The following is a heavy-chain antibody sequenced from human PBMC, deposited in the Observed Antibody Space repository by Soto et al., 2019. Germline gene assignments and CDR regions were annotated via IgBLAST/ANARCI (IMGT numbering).Heavy chain of an antibody. Sequence: GGSLRLSCAASGFTFSSYAMSWVRQAPGKGLEWVSSISGGGNDRFYGDSVKGRFTISRDNSKNTLYLHMTSLRAEDTAVYYCERSLFLAATDIEPFDSWGQGTLVTVS. D-gene: IGHD2-15*01. V-gene: IGHV3-23*01. J-gene: IGHJ4*02. CDR1: GFTFSSYA. CDR3: ERSLFLAATDIEPFDS. CDR2: ISGGGNDR.